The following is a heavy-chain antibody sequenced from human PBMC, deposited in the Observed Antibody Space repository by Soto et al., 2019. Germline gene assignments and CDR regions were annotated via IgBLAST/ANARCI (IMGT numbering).Heavy chain of an antibody. CDR3: ARGCGGDCFRSDY. CDR1: GFTFSSYS. D-gene: IGHD2-21*02. V-gene: IGHV3-48*02. CDR2: ISSSSSTI. J-gene: IGHJ4*02. Sequence: EVQLVESGGGLVQPGGSLRLSCAATGFTFSSYSMNWVRQAPGKGLEWVSYISSSSSTIYYADSVKGRFTISRDNAKNSLYPKMNCLRDEETAVYYCARGCGGDCFRSDYWGQETLVTGSS.